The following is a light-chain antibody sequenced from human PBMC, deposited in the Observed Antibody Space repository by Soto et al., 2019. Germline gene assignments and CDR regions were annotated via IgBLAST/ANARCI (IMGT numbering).Light chain of an antibody. J-gene: IGKJ5*01. Sequence: EIVMTQSPATLSVSPGERATLSCRASQSVGSDLAWYQQKPGQAPRLVIYGASSRATGIPDKFSGSGSGTDFTLTIDGLEPEDFAVYYCQQYGTSPRTFGQGTRLEI. CDR1: QSVGSD. CDR3: QQYGTSPRT. V-gene: IGKV3-20*01. CDR2: GAS.